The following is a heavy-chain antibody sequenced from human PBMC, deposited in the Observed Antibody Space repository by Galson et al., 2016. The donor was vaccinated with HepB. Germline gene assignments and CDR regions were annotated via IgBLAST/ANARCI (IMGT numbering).Heavy chain of an antibody. D-gene: IGHD4-23*01. Sequence: SLRLSCAASGFSFSSYVMGWVRQAPGKGLEWVSYISGSGAAIYYADSVEGRFTISRDNAKNSLYRQMNSLRDEDTAVYYCARGYGVNSLDYWGQGTLVTVSS. CDR2: ISGSGAAI. CDR1: GFSFSSYV. J-gene: IGHJ4*02. V-gene: IGHV3-48*02. CDR3: ARGYGVNSLDY.